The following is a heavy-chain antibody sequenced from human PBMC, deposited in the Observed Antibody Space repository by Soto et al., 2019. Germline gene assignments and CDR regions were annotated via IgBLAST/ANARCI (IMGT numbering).Heavy chain of an antibody. J-gene: IGHJ4*02. CDR2: ISDDGSNK. Sequence: GGSLRLSCAASGFTFSSFAMHWVRQAPGKGLEWVALISDDGSNKYYADSVKGRFAISRDNSKNTLYLHMNSLRGEGTAVYSCARVEQWLYIAKYWGQGSLVTVSS. CDR1: GFTFSSFA. CDR3: ARVEQWLYIAKY. V-gene: IGHV3-30*09. D-gene: IGHD6-19*01.